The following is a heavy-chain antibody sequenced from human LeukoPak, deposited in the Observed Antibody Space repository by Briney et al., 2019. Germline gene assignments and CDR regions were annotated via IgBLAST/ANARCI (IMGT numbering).Heavy chain of an antibody. Sequence: GGSLRLSCAASGFTFSSYAMHWVRQAPGKGLEWVAVISYDGSNKYYADSVKGRFTISRDNSKNTLYLQMNSLRAEDTAVYYCARDGSRRCSSTSCSAIFDYWGQGTLVTVSS. CDR1: GFTFSSYA. J-gene: IGHJ4*02. CDR2: ISYDGSNK. V-gene: IGHV3-30-3*01. D-gene: IGHD2-2*01. CDR3: ARDGSRRCSSTSCSAIFDY.